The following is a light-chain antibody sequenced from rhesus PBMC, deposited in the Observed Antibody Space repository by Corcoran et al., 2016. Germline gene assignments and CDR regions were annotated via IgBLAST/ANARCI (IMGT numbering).Light chain of an antibody. CDR2: GAT. CDR1: QRGSSS. V-gene: IGKV3S9*01. J-gene: IGKJ1*01. Sequence: EIVMTQSQATLSLSPGERASLSCMSSQRGSSSVAWYQQKPEQAPRLLLYGATSRATGSPDRFSGSGSGTDFTLTISSLEPEDFAVYYCQQYDNWPRTFGQGTKVEIK. CDR3: QQYDNWPRT.